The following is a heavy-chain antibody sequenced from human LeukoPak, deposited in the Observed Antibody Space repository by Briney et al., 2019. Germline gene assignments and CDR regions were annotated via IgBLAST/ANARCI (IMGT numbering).Heavy chain of an antibody. D-gene: IGHD3-22*01. V-gene: IGHV4-38-2*02. Sequence: SETLSLTCAVSGYSISSGYYWGWIRQPPGKGLEWIGSFYHSGSTYYNPSLKSRVTISVDTSKNQFSLKLSSVTAADTAVYYCARDYYDSSEGYWGQGTLVTVSS. CDR1: GYSISSGYY. CDR3: ARDYYDSSEGY. J-gene: IGHJ4*02. CDR2: FYHSGST.